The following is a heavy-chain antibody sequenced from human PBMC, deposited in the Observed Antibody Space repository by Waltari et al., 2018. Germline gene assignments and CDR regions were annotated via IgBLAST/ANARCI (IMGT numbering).Heavy chain of an antibody. V-gene: IGHV3-64D*08. Sequence: EVQLVESGGGFVQSGGSLRLSCSASGFIFSNYAMHWVRQAPGKGLEYFAAISNNGETTYYIDSVKGRFSISRDNSKNTLYLQVNSLTTEDSAVYYCVKLSSDIWGQGTRVTVSS. D-gene: IGHD3-16*02. CDR3: VKLSSDI. CDR1: GFIFSNYA. J-gene: IGHJ4*02. CDR2: ISNNGETT.